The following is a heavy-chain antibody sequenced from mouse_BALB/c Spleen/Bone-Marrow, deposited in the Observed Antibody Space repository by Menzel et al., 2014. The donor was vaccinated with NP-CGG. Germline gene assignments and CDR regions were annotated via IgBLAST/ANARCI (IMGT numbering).Heavy chain of an antibody. D-gene: IGHD2-10*02. J-gene: IGHJ3*01. V-gene: IGHV1-67*01. Sequence: VQLQQSGPELVRPGVSVKISCKGSGYTFTDYAMHWVKQSHAKSLEWIGVINTYSGNTNYNQNFKGKATMTVDKSSSTSFMELARLTDEKSAIYYCAREGAASTAWFAYWGQGTLVTVSA. CDR1: GYTFTDYA. CDR2: INTYSGNT. CDR3: AREGAASTAWFAY.